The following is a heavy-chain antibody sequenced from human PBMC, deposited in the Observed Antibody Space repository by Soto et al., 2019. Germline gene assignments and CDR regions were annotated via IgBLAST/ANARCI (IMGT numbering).Heavy chain of an antibody. CDR1: GGSFSGYY. J-gene: IGHJ6*02. CDR3: ARDPRPGRWFGELLDYYYGMDV. D-gene: IGHD3-10*01. Sequence: PSETLSLTCAVYGGSFSGYYWSWIRRPPGKGLEWIGEIKHSGSTNYNQSLKSRVTISVDTAKNQFSLRLSSVTAADTAVYYCARDPRPGRWFGELLDYYYGMDVWGQGTTVTVSS. CDR2: IKHSGST. V-gene: IGHV4-34*01.